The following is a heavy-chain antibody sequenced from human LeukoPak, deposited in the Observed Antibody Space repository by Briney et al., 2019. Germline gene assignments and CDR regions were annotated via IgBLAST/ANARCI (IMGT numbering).Heavy chain of an antibody. CDR3: AIILWFGELIFDY. CDR1: GGTFSSYA. J-gene: IGHJ4*02. V-gene: IGHV1-69*04. D-gene: IGHD3-10*01. Sequence: SVKVSCKASGGTFSSYAISWVRQAPGQGLEWVGRIIPIFGIANYAQKFQGRVTITADKSTSTAYIELSRLRSENTAAYYCAIILWFGELIFDYWGQGTLVTVSS. CDR2: IIPIFGIA.